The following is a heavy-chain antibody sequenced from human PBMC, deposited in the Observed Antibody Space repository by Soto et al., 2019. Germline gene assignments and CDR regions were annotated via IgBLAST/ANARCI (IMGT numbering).Heavy chain of an antibody. J-gene: IGHJ5*01. CDR3: VRDQKYFRVNGNWFDS. Sequence: QVQLMQSGTEVKKPGASVTVSCKASGYTSAAFGISWVRQAPGQGLEGMGWVSGNNGASNPAPKVQGRITMTLDTSTGVSYMALRSLRSDDTAIYYCVRDQKYFRVNGNWFDSWGQGTLVSVSS. CDR2: VSGNNGAS. V-gene: IGHV1-18*04. D-gene: IGHD2-2*01. CDR1: GYTSAAFG.